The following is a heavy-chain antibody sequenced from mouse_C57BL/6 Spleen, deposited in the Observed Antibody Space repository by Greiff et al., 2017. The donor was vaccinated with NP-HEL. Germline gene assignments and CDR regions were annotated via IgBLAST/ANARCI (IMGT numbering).Heavy chain of an antibody. CDR2: IDPSDSET. CDR3: ARRGGDGYFWYFDV. CDR1: GYTFTSYW. V-gene: IGHV1-52*01. Sequence: QVQLQQPGAELVRPGSSVKLSCKASGYTFTSYWMHWVKQRPIQGLEWIGNIDPSDSETHYNQKFKDKATLTVDKSSSTAYMQLSSLTSEDSAVYYCARRGGDGYFWYFDVWAQGPRSPSPQ. D-gene: IGHD2-3*01. J-gene: IGHJ1*03.